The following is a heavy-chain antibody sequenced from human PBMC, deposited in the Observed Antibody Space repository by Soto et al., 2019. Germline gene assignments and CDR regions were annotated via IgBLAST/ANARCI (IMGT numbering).Heavy chain of an antibody. J-gene: IGHJ6*03. V-gene: IGHV3-66*04. D-gene: IGHD5-12*01. CDR1: GFSVSSKY. Sequence: GWSLRLSCAASGFSVSSKYMSWVRQAPGKGLEWVSVIYSGGSTYYADSVKGRFTISRDNSKNTLYLQMNSLRAEDTAVYYCARHHGGYSGYDFYDYYYMDVWGKGTTVTVSS. CDR2: IYSGGST. CDR3: ARHHGGYSGYDFYDYYYMDV.